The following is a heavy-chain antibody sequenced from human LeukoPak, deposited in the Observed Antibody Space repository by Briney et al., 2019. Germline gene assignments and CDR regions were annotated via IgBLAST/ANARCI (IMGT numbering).Heavy chain of an antibody. J-gene: IGHJ4*02. CDR3: ARDEVQLERLFHFDY. CDR2: ISAYNGNT. Sequence: GASVKVSCKASGYTFTSYGISWVRQAPGQGLEWMGWISAYNGNTNYAQKLQGRVTMTTDTSTSTAYMELRSLRSDDTAVYYCARDEVQLERLFHFDYWGQGTLVTVSS. CDR1: GYTFTSYG. D-gene: IGHD1-1*01. V-gene: IGHV1-18*01.